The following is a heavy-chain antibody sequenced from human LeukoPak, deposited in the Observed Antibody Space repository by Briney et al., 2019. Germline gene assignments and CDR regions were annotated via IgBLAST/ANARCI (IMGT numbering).Heavy chain of an antibody. CDR1: GFTFSSYG. V-gene: IGHV3-30*18. CDR3: AKDVQWFGEVKYYFDY. J-gene: IGHJ4*02. Sequence: PGGSLRLSCAASGFTFSSYGMHWVRQAPGKGLEWVAVISYDGSNKYYADSVKGRFTISRDNSKNTLYLQMNSLRAEDTAVYYCAKDVQWFGEVKYYFDYWGQGTLVTVSS. CDR2: ISYDGSNK. D-gene: IGHD3-10*01.